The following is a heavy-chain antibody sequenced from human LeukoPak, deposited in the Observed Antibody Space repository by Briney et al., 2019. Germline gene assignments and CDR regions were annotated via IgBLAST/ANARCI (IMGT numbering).Heavy chain of an antibody. Sequence: GGSLRLSCAASGFTFSNYGMHWVRQAPGRGLEWVAVISYDGSNKYYPDSVKGRFTISRDNSKNTLYLQMNSLRAEDTAVYYCAKDLDGFYYMDVWGKGTTVTVSS. D-gene: IGHD5-24*01. J-gene: IGHJ6*03. CDR1: GFTFSNYG. V-gene: IGHV3-30*18. CDR3: AKDLDGFYYMDV. CDR2: ISYDGSNK.